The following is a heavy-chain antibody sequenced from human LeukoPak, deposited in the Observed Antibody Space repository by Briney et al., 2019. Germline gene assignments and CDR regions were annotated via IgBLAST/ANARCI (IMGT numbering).Heavy chain of an antibody. J-gene: IGHJ4*02. D-gene: IGHD3-9*01. CDR3: AGHRRLADFDY. V-gene: IGHV4-61*05. Sequence: SETLSLTCTVSGDSISGSTYYWGWIRQPPGRGLEWIGYIYNSGSTNNPSLKSRVTISEDTSKSQFSLKLSSVTAADTAVYYCAGHRRLADFDYWGQGTLVTVSS. CDR2: IYNSGST. CDR1: GDSISGSTYY.